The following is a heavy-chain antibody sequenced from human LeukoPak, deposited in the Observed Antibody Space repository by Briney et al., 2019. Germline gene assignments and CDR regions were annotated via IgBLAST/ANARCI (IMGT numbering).Heavy chain of an antibody. J-gene: IGHJ1*01. CDR1: SGSISNNY. Sequence: SETLSLTCTVSSGSISNNYWSWIRQPPGKGLEWIGYIYYSGSTNYNPSLKSRVTISVDTSKNQFSLKLSSVTAADTAVYYCARLKYYYDSSGSRAEYFQHWGQGTLVTASS. V-gene: IGHV4-59*01. CDR3: ARLKYYYDSSGSRAEYFQH. CDR2: IYYSGST. D-gene: IGHD3-22*01.